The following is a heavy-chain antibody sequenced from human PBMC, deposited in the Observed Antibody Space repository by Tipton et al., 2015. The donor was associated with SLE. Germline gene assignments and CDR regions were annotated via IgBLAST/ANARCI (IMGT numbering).Heavy chain of an antibody. CDR3: ARGYRVGDYGDLWAFDI. CDR1: GGSISSSSYY. Sequence: LRLSCTVSGGSISSSSYYWGWIRQPPGKGLEWIGSIYYSGSTYYNPSLKSRVTISVDTSKNQFSLKLSSVTAADTAVYYCARGYRVGDYGDLWAFDIWGQGTMVTVSS. D-gene: IGHD4-17*01. V-gene: IGHV4-39*07. CDR2: IYYSGST. J-gene: IGHJ3*02.